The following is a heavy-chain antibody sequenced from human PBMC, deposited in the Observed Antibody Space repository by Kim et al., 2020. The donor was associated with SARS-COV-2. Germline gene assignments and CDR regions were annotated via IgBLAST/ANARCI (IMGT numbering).Heavy chain of an antibody. V-gene: IGHV3-30*18. D-gene: IGHD2-2*01. CDR2: ISYDGSNK. Sequence: GGSLRLSCAASGFTFSSYGMHWVRQAPGKGLEWVAVISYDGSNKYYADSVKGRFTISRDNSKNTLYLQMNSLRAEDTAVYYCAKDHGTSSNGEYYGMDVWGQGTTVTVSS. CDR1: GFTFSSYG. CDR3: AKDHGTSSNGEYYGMDV. J-gene: IGHJ6*02.